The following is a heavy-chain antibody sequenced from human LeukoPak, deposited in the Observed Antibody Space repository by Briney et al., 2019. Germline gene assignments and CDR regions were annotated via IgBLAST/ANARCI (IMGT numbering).Heavy chain of an antibody. CDR1: GYTLTELS. J-gene: IGHJ3*02. V-gene: IGHV1-24*01. D-gene: IGHD3-10*01. Sequence: ASVKVSCKVSGYTLTELSMHWVRQAPGKGLEWMGGFDPEDGETIYAQKFQGRVTMTEDTSTDTAYMELSSLRSEDTAVYYCATEDRMVRGVIGAFDIWGQGTMVTVSP. CDR2: FDPEDGET. CDR3: ATEDRMVRGVIGAFDI.